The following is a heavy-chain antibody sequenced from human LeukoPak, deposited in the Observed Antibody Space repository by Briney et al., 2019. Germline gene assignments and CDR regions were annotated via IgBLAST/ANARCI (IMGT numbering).Heavy chain of an antibody. CDR1: GGSISGYY. CDR3: ARRGDYFDY. Sequence: PSETLSLTCSVSGGSISGYYWSWIRQPPGKGLEWIGYIYYSGSTNYNPSLKSRVTISVDTSKNQFSLKLSSVTAADTAVYYCARRGDYFDYWGQGTLVTVSS. V-gene: IGHV4-59*01. D-gene: IGHD3-16*01. J-gene: IGHJ4*02. CDR2: IYYSGST.